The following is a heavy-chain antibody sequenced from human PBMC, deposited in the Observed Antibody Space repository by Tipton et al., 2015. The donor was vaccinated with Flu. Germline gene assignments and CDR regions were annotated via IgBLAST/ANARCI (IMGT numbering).Heavy chain of an antibody. CDR1: GFTFSSYW. V-gene: IGHV3-7*01. Sequence: GSLRLSCAASGFTFSSYWMSWVRQAPGKGLEWVANIKQDGSEKYYVDSVKGRFTISRDNAKNSLYLQMNSLRAEDTAVYYCARELRYYYDSRGDENDYGMDVWGQGKTV. CDR3: ARELRYYYDSRGDENDYGMDV. J-gene: IGHJ6*01. D-gene: IGHD3-22*01. CDR2: IKQDGSEK.